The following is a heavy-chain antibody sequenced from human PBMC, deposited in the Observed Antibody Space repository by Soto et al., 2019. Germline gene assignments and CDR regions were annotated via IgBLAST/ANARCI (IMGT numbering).Heavy chain of an antibody. J-gene: IGHJ4*02. Sequence: GGSLRLSCAASGFTFSSYSMNWVRQAPGKGLEWVSSISSSSSYIYYAGSVKGRFTISRDNAKNSLYLQMNSLRAEDTAVYYCARDPPVTNDYWGQGTLVTVSS. D-gene: IGHD4-17*01. CDR2: ISSSSSYI. CDR1: GFTFSSYS. CDR3: ARDPPVTNDY. V-gene: IGHV3-21*01.